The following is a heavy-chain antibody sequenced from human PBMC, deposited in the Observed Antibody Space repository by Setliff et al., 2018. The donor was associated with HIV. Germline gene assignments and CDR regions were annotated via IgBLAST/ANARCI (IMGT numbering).Heavy chain of an antibody. CDR2: MNTDGSST. Sequence: SLRLSCAASGFTFSSYWMHWVRQAPGKGLVWVFGMNTDGSSTRYADSVKGRFTISRDDTKNTVSLQMTNLGTGDTATYYCAKGGYGGAYYVAGYWGQGTLVTVSS. J-gene: IGHJ4*02. CDR3: AKGGYGGAYYVAGY. V-gene: IGHV3-74*01. D-gene: IGHD5-18*01. CDR1: GFTFSSYW.